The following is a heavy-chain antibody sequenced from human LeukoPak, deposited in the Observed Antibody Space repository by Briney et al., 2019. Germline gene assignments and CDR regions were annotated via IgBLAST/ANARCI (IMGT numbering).Heavy chain of an antibody. CDR3: AKGVGLFPYNWFDP. CDR1: GFTFSSYW. D-gene: IGHD3-22*01. CDR2: ISTSSSYI. Sequence: GGSLRLSCAASGFTFSSYWMSWVRQAPGKGLEWVSFISTSSSYIHNADSVKGRFTVSRDNAENSLYLQMNSLRAEDTAVYYCAKGVGLFPYNWFDPWGQGTLVTVSS. J-gene: IGHJ5*02. V-gene: IGHV3-21*04.